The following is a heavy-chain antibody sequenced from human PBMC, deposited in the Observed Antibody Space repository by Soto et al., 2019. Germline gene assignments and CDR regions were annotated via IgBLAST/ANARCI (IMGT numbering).Heavy chain of an antibody. CDR2: ISYDGSNK. CDR1: GFTFSSYA. CDR3: ARDLIINSSGYYYYYYYGMDV. J-gene: IGHJ6*02. D-gene: IGHD3-22*01. Sequence: QVQLVESGGGVVQPGRSLRLSCAASGFTFSSYAMHWVRQAPGKGLEWVAVISYDGSNKYYADSVKGRFTISRDNSKNTLYLQMNSLRAEDTAVYYCARDLIINSSGYYYYYYYGMDVWGQGTTVTVSS. V-gene: IGHV3-30-3*01.